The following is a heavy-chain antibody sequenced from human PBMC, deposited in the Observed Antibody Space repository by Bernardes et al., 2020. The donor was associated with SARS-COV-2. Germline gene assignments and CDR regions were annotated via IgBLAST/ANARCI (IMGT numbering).Heavy chain of an antibody. V-gene: IGHV3-15*01. CDR2: IKSKNDDETT. CDR1: GFIFTKAW. D-gene: IGHD5-12*01. Sequence: GGSLRLSCAASGFIFTKAWMSWVRQAPGKGLEWVGRIKSKNDDETTDYTAPLKGRFIISRDDSKHTLYLQMNSLKTEDTAVYYCATESGYDLTVRGQGTLVTVSS. J-gene: IGHJ4*02. CDR3: ATESGYDLTV.